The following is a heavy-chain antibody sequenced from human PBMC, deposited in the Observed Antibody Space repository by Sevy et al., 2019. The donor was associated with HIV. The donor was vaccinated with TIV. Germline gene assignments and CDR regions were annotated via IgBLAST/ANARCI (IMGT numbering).Heavy chain of an antibody. Sequence: GGSLRLSCAASGFTFSSHWMFWVRQAPGKGLMWVSHINSHGTITNYADSVKGRFAISRDNAKNTVYLRMDSLRAEDTAVYYCARGQLLQFLECPSYSLDVWGQGTTVTVSS. J-gene: IGHJ6*02. CDR2: INSHGTIT. CDR3: ARGQLLQFLECPSYSLDV. CDR1: GFTFSSHW. V-gene: IGHV3-74*01. D-gene: IGHD3-3*01.